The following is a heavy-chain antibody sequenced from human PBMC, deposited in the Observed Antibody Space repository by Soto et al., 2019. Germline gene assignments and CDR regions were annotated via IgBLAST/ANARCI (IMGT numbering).Heavy chain of an antibody. CDR3: ARGGRDAYDWFDP. CDR2: IKQDGSEK. D-gene: IGHD3-16*01. Sequence: EAQLVESGGGLVQPGGSLRVSCAVSGFTFSDYWMSWVRQAPEKGLEWVAKIKQDGSEKDYVDSVKGRFTISRDNANNSLYLHMYSLRVEDTAIYYCARGGRDAYDWFDPWGQGTLVTVSS. V-gene: IGHV3-7*01. CDR1: GFTFSDYW. J-gene: IGHJ5*02.